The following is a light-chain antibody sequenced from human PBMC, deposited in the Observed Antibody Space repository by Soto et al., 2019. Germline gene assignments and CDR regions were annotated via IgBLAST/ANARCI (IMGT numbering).Light chain of an antibody. V-gene: IGKV3-20*01. J-gene: IGKJ1*01. Sequence: EIVLTQSPGTLSLSPGERATLSCRASQSVSSSYLAWYQQKPGQAPRLLIYGASSRATGIPDRFSGSGSGTDFTLTISRLEPEDVAVYYCQQRGTFGQGTKVEIK. CDR1: QSVSSSY. CDR3: QQRGT. CDR2: GAS.